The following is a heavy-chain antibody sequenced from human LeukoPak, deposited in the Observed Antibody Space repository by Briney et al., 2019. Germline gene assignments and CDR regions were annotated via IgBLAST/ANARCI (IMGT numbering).Heavy chain of an antibody. J-gene: IGHJ6*02. Sequence: LAGGSLRLSCAASGFTFSSYGMHWVRQAPGKGLEWVAFIRYDGSNKYYADSVKGRFTISRDNRKNLLHLQMNSLRPDDSAVNYCVKDLGSAITSALALDVWSQGTTVTVSS. D-gene: IGHD2-15*01. CDR3: VKDLGSAITSALALDV. V-gene: IGHV3-30*02. CDR1: GFTFSSYG. CDR2: IRYDGSNK.